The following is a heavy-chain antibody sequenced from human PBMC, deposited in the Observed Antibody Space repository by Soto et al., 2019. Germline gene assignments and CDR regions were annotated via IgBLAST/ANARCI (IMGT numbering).Heavy chain of an antibody. CDR3: ARHLPYCGGDCYYLDY. D-gene: IGHD2-21*02. CDR1: GGSISSYY. V-gene: IGHV4-59*08. J-gene: IGHJ4*02. Sequence: PSETLSLTCTVSGGSISSYYWSWVRQPPGKGLEWMGYIYYSASTNYSPSLKSRVTISVDTSKNQFSLNLSSVTAADTAVSYCARHLPYCGGDCYYLDYWGQGTLVSVSS. CDR2: IYYSAST.